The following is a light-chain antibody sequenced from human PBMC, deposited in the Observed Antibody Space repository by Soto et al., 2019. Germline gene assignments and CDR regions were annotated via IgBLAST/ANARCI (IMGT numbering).Light chain of an antibody. CDR1: QSVYSN. CDR3: QQYNNWPLT. CDR2: DAS. Sequence: EVVMTQSPATLSVSPGERVTLSCRASQSVYSNLAWYQQKPGQAPRLLIYDASARATDIPARFSGSGSGTDFTLTISRLQSEDFAVYYCQQYNNWPLTFGGGTKVEIK. V-gene: IGKV3-15*01. J-gene: IGKJ4*01.